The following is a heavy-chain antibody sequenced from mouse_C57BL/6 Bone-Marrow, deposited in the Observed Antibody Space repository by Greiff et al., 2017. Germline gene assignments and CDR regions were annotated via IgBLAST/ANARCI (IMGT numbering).Heavy chain of an antibody. J-gene: IGHJ2*01. V-gene: IGHV5-17*01. CDR2: ISSGSSTI. Sequence: EVMLVESGGGLVKPGGSLKLSCAASGFTFSDYGMHWVRQAPEKGLEWVAYISSGSSTIYYADTVKGRFTISRDNAKNTLFLHMTSLRSEDTAMYYCARLRYFDYWGQGTTLTVSS. CDR1: GFTFSDYG. CDR3: ARLRYFDY. D-gene: IGHD1-1*01.